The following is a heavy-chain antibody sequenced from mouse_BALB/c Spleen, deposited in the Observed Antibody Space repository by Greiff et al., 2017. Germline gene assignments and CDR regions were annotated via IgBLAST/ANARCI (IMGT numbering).Heavy chain of an antibody. J-gene: IGHJ2*01. CDR1: GFTFSSYA. CDR3: ARGRYDYDGAFDY. D-gene: IGHD2-4*01. Sequence: EVQLVESGGGLVKPGGSLKLSCAASGFTFSSYAMSWVRQTPEKRLEWVASISSGGSTYYPDSVKGRFTISRDNARNILYLQMSSLRSEDTAMYYCARGRYDYDGAFDYWGQGTTLTVSS. V-gene: IGHV5-6-5*01. CDR2: ISSGGST.